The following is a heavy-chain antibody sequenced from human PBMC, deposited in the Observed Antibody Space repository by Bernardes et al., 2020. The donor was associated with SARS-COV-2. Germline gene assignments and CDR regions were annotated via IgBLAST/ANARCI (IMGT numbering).Heavy chain of an antibody. CDR1: GFTFSNAW. CDR3: AKDWVDEYGGIDY. D-gene: IGHD4-17*01. Sequence: GGSLRLSCAASGFTFSNAWMSWVRQAPGKGLEWVSTISDSGGSTYYADSVKGRFTISRDNSKNSLYLQMNTLRAEDTAVYYCAKDWVDEYGGIDYWGQGTLVTVSS. CDR2: ISDSGGST. J-gene: IGHJ4*02. V-gene: IGHV3-23*01.